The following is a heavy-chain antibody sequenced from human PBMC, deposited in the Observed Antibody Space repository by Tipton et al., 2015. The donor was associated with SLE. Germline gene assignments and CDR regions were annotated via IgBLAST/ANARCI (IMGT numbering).Heavy chain of an antibody. D-gene: IGHD3-10*01. J-gene: IGHJ4*02. Sequence: TLSLTCAVSGYSISSGYYWGWIRQPPGKGLEWIGSIYHSGSTYYKPSLKSRVTISVDTSKNQFSLKLSSVTAADTAVYYCAVGFANYYGSGSYMYWGQGTLVTVSS. CDR1: GYSISSGYY. CDR3: AVGFANYYGSGSYMY. V-gene: IGHV4-38-2*01. CDR2: IYHSGST.